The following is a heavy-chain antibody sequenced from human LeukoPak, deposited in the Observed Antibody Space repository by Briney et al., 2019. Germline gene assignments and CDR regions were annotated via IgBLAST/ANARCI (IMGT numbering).Heavy chain of an antibody. CDR2: IIPIFGTA. Sequence: ASVKVSCKASGGAFSSYAISWVRQAPGQGLEWMGGIIPIFGTANYAQKFQGRVTITTDESTSTAYMELSSLRSEDTAVYYCARARGITYYDFWSGYYNWFDPWGQGTLVTVSS. CDR1: GGAFSSYA. J-gene: IGHJ5*02. D-gene: IGHD3-3*01. CDR3: ARARGITYYDFWSGYYNWFDP. V-gene: IGHV1-69*05.